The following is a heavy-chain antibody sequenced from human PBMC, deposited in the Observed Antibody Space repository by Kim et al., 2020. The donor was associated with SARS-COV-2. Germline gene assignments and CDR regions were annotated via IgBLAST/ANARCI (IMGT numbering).Heavy chain of an antibody. Sequence: GGSLRLSCAASGFTFSSYAMHWVRQAPGKGLEWVAVISYDGSNKYYADSVKGRFTISRDNSKNTLYLQMNSLRAEDTAVYYCARDDEDHLMVYARSLDYWGQGTLVTVSS. CDR1: GFTFSSYA. CDR2: ISYDGSNK. D-gene: IGHD2-8*01. V-gene: IGHV3-30*04. CDR3: ARDDEDHLMVYARSLDY. J-gene: IGHJ4*02.